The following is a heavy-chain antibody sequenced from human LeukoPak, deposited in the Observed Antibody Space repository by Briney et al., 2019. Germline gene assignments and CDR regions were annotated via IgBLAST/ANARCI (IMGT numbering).Heavy chain of an antibody. V-gene: IGHV1-2*02. J-gene: IGHJ4*02. CDR3: ARIRYCGGISCYYIDY. CDR2: INPDSGGT. CDR1: GYTLTELS. D-gene: IGHD2-2*01. Sequence: ASVKVSCKVSGYTLTELSMHWVRQAPGQGLEWIGRINPDSGGTDYAQKFQGRVTMTRDTSISTAYMELSRLRSDDTAFYYCARIRYCGGISCYYIDYWGQGTLVTVSA.